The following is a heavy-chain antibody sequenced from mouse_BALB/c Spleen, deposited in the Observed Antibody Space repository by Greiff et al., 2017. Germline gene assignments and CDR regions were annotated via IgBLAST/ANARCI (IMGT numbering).Heavy chain of an antibody. V-gene: IGHV2-6-5*01. CDR1: GFSLTDYG. CDR3: AKHGYYGSSQYYFDY. Sequence: QVHVKQSGPGLVAPSQSLSITCTVSGFSLTDYGVSWIRQPPGKGLEWLGVIWGGGSTYYNSALKSRLSISKDNSKSQVFLKMNSLQTDDTAMYYCAKHGYYGSSQYYFDYWGQGTLVTVSA. J-gene: IGHJ3*01. CDR2: IWGGGST. D-gene: IGHD1-1*01.